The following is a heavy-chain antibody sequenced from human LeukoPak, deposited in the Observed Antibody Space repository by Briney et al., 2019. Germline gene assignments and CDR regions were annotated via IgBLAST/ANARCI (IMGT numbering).Heavy chain of an antibody. J-gene: IGHJ6*03. CDR2: ISWDGGST. V-gene: IGHV3-43D*04. Sequence: GGSLRLSCAASGFTFDDYAMHWVRQAPGKGLEWVSLISWDGGSTYYADSVKGRFTISGDNSKNSLYLQMNSLRAEDTALYYCAKGREAYSSSGMDVWGKGTTVTVSS. CDR3: AKGREAYSSSGMDV. D-gene: IGHD6-6*01. CDR1: GFTFDDYA.